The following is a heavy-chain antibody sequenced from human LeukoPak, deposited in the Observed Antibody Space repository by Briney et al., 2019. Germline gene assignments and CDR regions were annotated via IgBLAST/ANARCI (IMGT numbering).Heavy chain of an antibody. CDR3: ARVGYSSPFDY. CDR1: GFTFSSYA. J-gene: IGHJ4*02. CDR2: ISSNGGYT. Sequence: GGSLRLSCAASGFTFSSYAMSWVRQAPGKGLEYVSAISSNGGYTYYANSVKGRFTISRDNSKSTLYLQMGSLRAEDMALYFCARVGYSSPFDYWGQGTLVTVSS. V-gene: IGHV3-64*01. D-gene: IGHD6-13*01.